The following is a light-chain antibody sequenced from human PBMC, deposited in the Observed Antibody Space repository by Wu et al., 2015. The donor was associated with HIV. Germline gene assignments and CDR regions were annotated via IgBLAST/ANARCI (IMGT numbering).Light chain of an antibody. J-gene: IGKJ2*01. Sequence: EILLTQSPGTLSLSPGERATLSCRASQSVNSYLAWYQQKPGQAPRLLIYDASNRAAGIPARFSGSGSGTDFTLTISSLEPEDFAVYYCQQRSNWPPMYTFGQGTKLEIK. CDR2: DAS. CDR3: QQRSNWPPMYT. V-gene: IGKV3-11*01. CDR1: QSVNSY.